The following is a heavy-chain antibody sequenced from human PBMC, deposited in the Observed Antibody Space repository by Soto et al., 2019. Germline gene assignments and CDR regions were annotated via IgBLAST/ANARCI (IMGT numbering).Heavy chain of an antibody. Sequence: SETLCLTCTVSGGSISSSSYYWGWIRQPPGKGLEWIGSIYYSGSTYYNPSLKSRVTISVDTSKNQFSLKLSSVTAADTAVYYCARPLWYFDQSNRFDPWGQGTLVTVSS. D-gene: IGHD3-9*01. J-gene: IGHJ5*02. CDR2: IYYSGST. CDR3: ARPLWYFDQSNRFDP. V-gene: IGHV4-39*01. CDR1: GGSISSSSYY.